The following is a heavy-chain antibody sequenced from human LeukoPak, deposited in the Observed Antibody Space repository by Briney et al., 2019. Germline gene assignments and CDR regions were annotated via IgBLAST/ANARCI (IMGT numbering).Heavy chain of an antibody. V-gene: IGHV4-4*07. CDR1: GGSISSYY. Sequence: SETLSLTCTVSGGSISSYYWSWIRQAAGKGLQWIVRIYTSGSTDYNPSLKSRLTMSVDTSKNQFSLKLSPVTAADTAVYYCARGGSSWQSFDYWGQGTLVTVSS. D-gene: IGHD6-13*01. J-gene: IGHJ4*02. CDR2: IYTSGST. CDR3: ARGGSSWQSFDY.